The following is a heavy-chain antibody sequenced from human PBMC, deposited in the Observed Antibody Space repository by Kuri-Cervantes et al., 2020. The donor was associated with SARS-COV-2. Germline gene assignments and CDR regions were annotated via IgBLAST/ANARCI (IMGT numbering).Heavy chain of an antibody. CDR3: ARDLGAAAGTSSAFDY. D-gene: IGHD6-13*01. CDR2: INWNGGST. Sequence: GGSLRLSCAASGFTFDDYGMSWVRQAPGKGLEWVSGINWNGGSTGYADSVKGRFTISRDNAKNSLYLQMNSLRAEDTALYYCARDLGAAAGTSSAFDYRGQGTLVTVSS. CDR1: GFTFDDYG. J-gene: IGHJ4*02. V-gene: IGHV3-20*04.